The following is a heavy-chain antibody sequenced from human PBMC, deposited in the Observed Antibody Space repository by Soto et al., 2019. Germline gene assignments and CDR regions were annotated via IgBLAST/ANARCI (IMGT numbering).Heavy chain of an antibody. CDR1: GGSISSGGYS. CDR3: ARGYGEQFDY. Sequence: PSETLSLTCAVSGGSISSGGYSWSWVRQPPGKGLEWIGYIYHSGSTYYNPSLKSRVTISVDRSKNQFSLKLSSVTAADTAVYYCARGYGEQFDYWGQGTLVTVSS. CDR2: IYHSGST. D-gene: IGHD4-17*01. V-gene: IGHV4-30-2*01. J-gene: IGHJ4*02.